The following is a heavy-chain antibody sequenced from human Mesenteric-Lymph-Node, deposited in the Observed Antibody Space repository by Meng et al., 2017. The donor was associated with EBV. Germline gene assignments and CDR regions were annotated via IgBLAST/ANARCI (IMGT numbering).Heavy chain of an antibody. D-gene: IGHD6-13*01. V-gene: IGHV1-3*01. J-gene: IGHJ4*02. CDR1: GYTFTDYV. CDR3: ARVPSSSRYIYFDY. Sequence: QVQLVQSGAEVKKPGASVKVSCKASGYTFTDYVIHWMRQAPGQRLEWMGWIDADNARTQYSQRFQGRVTITRDTSAGAAYMELISLRSEDTAIYYCARVPSSSRYIYFDYWGQGTLVTVSS. CDR2: IDADNART.